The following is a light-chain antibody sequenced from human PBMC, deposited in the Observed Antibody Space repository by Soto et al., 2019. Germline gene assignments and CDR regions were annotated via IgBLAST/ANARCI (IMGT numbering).Light chain of an antibody. CDR3: GTWDSSLCLVL. J-gene: IGLJ2*01. CDR1: TFNLGSHY. Sequence: QSVLTQPPSVSAAPGQKVTISCSGSTFNLGSHYVSWYQQLPGTAPKLLIYDNNERPSGIPDRFSGSKSGTSATLGITGLQTGDEADYYCGTWDSSLCLVLFGGGTKLTVL. V-gene: IGLV1-51*01. CDR2: DNN.